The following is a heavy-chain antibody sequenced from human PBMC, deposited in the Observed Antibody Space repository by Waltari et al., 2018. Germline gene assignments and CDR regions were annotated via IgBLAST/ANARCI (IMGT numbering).Heavy chain of an antibody. CDR3: AREGIEGYSNPYRGFDI. CDR1: GYTFTKYL. J-gene: IGHJ3*02. V-gene: IGHV1-3*04. Sequence: QVQLEQSGAEVKKHGASVKVSCKASGYTFTKYLIHWVRGAPGQRLEWMGWISTAHCNTRDSPKFQGRVTINRDTSASTADMELSSLTSQDTAVYYCAREGIEGYSNPYRGFDIWGQGTMVTVSS. CDR2: ISTAHCNT. D-gene: IGHD4-4*01.